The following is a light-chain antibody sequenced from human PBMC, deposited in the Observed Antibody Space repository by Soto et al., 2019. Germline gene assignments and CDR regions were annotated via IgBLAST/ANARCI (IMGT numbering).Light chain of an antibody. CDR3: SSYTSSSTRV. V-gene: IGLV2-14*01. CDR2: DVS. J-gene: IGLJ2*01. Sequence: QSALTQPASVSGSPGQSITISCTGTSSDVGGYNYVSWYQQHPGKAPKLMIYDVSNRPSGISNRFSGSKSGNTASLTISGLQAKDEADYYCSSYTSSSTRVFGGGTKVTVL. CDR1: SSDVGGYNY.